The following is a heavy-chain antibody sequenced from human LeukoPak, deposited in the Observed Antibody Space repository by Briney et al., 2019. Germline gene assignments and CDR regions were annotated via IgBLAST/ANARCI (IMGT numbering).Heavy chain of an antibody. J-gene: IGHJ4*02. CDR2: INKDGSLT. CDR1: GFFFRSYW. CDR3: VRVGEDYGDRWDF. V-gene: IGHV3-74*01. D-gene: IGHD4-17*01. Sequence: GGSLRLSCAASGFFFRSYWMRWFRQAPGKELVWVSRINKDGSLTAYADSVKGRFTISRDNAKNTLYLQMNSPRAEDTAVYYCVRVGEDYGDRWDFWGQGTLVTVSS.